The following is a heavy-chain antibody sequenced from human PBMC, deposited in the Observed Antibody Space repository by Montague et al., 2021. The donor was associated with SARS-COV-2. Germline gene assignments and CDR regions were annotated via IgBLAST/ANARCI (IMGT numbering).Heavy chain of an antibody. D-gene: IGHD3-10*01. CDR2: IYYSGST. CDR1: GGSISSSSNY. V-gene: IGHV4-39*01. Sequence: SETLSLTCSVSGGSISSSSNYWGWIRQPPGKGLEWIGNIYYSGSTHYKSSLKSRVTISVDTSKNQFSLKLSSVTAADTAVYCCARRGWFGELLWGQGTLVTVSS. J-gene: IGHJ4*02. CDR3: ARRGWFGELL.